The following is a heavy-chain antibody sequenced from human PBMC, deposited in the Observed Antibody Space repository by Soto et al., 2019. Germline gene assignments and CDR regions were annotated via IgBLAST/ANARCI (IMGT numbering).Heavy chain of an antibody. J-gene: IGHJ4*02. CDR2: IDPSDYYT. CDR1: GYSFTNYW. CDR3: ASHRFGEFPFDY. V-gene: IGHV5-10-1*01. D-gene: IGHD3-10*01. Sequence: EVQLEQSGAEVKKPGESLRISCKGSGYSFTNYWITWVRQMPGKGLEWMGMIDPSDYYTTYSPSFQGHVTISADKSMSTAYLQWSSLRASDTAMYYCASHRFGEFPFDYWGQGTLVTVSS.